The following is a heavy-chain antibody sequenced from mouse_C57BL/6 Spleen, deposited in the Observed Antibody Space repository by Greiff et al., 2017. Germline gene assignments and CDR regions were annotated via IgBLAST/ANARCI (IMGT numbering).Heavy chain of an antibody. CDR3: TRAIITTVVDFDY. CDR2: LSSGGDYI. Sequence: EVNVVESGEGLVKPGGSLKLSCAASGFTFSSYAMSWVRQTPEKRLEWVAYLSSGGDYIYYADTVKGRFTISRDNARNTLYLQMSSLKSEDTAMYYCTRAIITTVVDFDYWGQGTTLTVSS. D-gene: IGHD1-1*01. J-gene: IGHJ2*01. V-gene: IGHV5-9-1*02. CDR1: GFTFSSYA.